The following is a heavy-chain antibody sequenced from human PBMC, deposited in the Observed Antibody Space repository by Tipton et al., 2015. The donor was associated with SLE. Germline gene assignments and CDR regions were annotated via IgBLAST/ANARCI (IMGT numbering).Heavy chain of an antibody. J-gene: IGHJ6*02. D-gene: IGHD6-19*01. CDR2: VYYSGRT. CDR3: ARAVEGYYYYFYGMDV. Sequence: TLPLTCTVSGGSISSSSYYWGWIRQSPGKGLEWIGSVYYSGRTYYNPSLKSRVTISVDTSKNQFSLKLSSVTAADTAVYYCARAVEGYYYYFYGMDVWGQGTTVTVSS. V-gene: IGHV4-39*07. CDR1: GGSISSSSYY.